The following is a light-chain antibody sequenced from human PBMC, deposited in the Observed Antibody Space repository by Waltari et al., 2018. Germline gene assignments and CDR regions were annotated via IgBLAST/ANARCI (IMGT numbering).Light chain of an antibody. J-gene: IGKJ3*01. CDR3: QRYNSYPIT. CDR1: LSIGSW. Sequence: DIQMTQSPSTLSASVGDRVTIPCRASLSIGSWLAWYQQKPGKAPKLLIYEATSLESGVPSRFSASGSGTEFTLTISSLQPDDFATYYCQRYNSYPITFGPGTKVDI. V-gene: IGKV1-5*03. CDR2: EAT.